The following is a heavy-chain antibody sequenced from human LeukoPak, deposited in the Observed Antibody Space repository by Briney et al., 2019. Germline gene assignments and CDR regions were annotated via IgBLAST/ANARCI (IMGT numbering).Heavy chain of an antibody. CDR2: INHSGFN. V-gene: IGHV4-34*01. Sequence: SETLSLTCAVYGGSFSGYYWSWIRQPPGKGLEWIGEINHSGFNNYNPSLKSRVTISVDTSQNQFSLQLTSVTAADTAVYYCARGDYGSGTYLWGSWGQGILVTVSP. J-gene: IGHJ5*02. D-gene: IGHD3-10*01. CDR1: GGSFSGYY. CDR3: ARGDYGSGTYLWGS.